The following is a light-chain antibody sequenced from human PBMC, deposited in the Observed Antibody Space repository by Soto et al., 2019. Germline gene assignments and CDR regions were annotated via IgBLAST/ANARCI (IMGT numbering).Light chain of an antibody. Sequence: QSVLTQPPSASGTPGQRVTISCSGSSSNIGSNTVNWYQQLPGTAPNFRIYKNNHRPSWVPDRFSGSKSGTSASLASSGLQSEEEADYDCAAWDDSLNGVLFGGGTKVTVL. CDR1: SSNIGSNT. V-gene: IGLV1-44*01. CDR2: KNN. J-gene: IGLJ2*01. CDR3: AAWDDSLNGVL.